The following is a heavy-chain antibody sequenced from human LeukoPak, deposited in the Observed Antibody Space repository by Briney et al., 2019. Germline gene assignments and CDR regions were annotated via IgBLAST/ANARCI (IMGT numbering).Heavy chain of an antibody. J-gene: IGHJ4*02. CDR3: AKGGLSSTGLDY. Sequence: GGSLRLSCAASGFTVSSNYMSWVRQAPGKGLEWVSVIYSGGSTYYADSVKGRFTISRDNSKSTLYLQMNSLRAEDTAVYYCAKGGLSSTGLDYWGQGTLVTVSS. CDR1: GFTVSSNY. V-gene: IGHV3-66*01. D-gene: IGHD1-1*01. CDR2: IYSGGST.